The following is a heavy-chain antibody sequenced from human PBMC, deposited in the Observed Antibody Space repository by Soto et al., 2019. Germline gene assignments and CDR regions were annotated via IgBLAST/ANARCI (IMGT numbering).Heavy chain of an antibody. V-gene: IGHV3-7*01. CDR2: KKQDGSEK. CDR1: GLTVRSNC. Sequence: GRSLRLSCAASGLTVRSNCMSWVRLCPGRELEWGANKKQDGSEKYYVDSVKGQFTISRDNAKNSLYLQMNSLRAEDTAVYYCASNRMVPAVALYYYYYYMDFWGKGTTVNASS. CDR3: ASNRMVPAVALYYYYYYMDF. D-gene: IGHD2-2*01. J-gene: IGHJ6*03.